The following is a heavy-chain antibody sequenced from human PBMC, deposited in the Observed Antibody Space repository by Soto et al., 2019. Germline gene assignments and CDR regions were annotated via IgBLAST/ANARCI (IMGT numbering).Heavy chain of an antibody. Sequence: QVQLQESGPGLVKPSETLSLSCAVSGVSITSTDWWSWVRQPPGKGLQWIGEVSLGGGANYNPSLKSRVTISVDYSKNQFSLTLNSVTAADTAVYFCAGSTADTTLKASSFWGQGTLVTVSS. CDR1: GVSITSTDW. J-gene: IGHJ4*02. CDR3: AGSTADTTLKASSF. V-gene: IGHV4-4*02. D-gene: IGHD4-4*01. CDR2: VSLGGGA.